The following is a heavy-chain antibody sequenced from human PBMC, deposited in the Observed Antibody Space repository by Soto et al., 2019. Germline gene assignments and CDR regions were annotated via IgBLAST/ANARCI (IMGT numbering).Heavy chain of an antibody. J-gene: IGHJ4*02. V-gene: IGHV1-69*13. CDR3: ARASPFDDIDY. CDR2: IIPIFGTA. CDR1: GGTFSSYA. Sequence: SVKVSCKASGGTFSSYAISLVRQAPGQGLEWMGGIIPIFGTANYAQKFQGRVTITADESTSTAYMELSSLRSEDTAVYYCARASPFDDIDYWGQGTLVTVSS.